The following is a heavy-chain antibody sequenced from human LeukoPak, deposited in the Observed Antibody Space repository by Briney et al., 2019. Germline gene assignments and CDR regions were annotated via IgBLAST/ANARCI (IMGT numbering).Heavy chain of an antibody. D-gene: IGHD6-19*01. CDR1: GGSISSGGYY. J-gene: IGHJ4*02. CDR2: IYHSGST. Sequence: SQTLSLTCTVSGGSISSGGYYWSWIRQPPGKGLEWIGYIYHSGSTYYNPSLKSRVTISVDRSKSQFSLKLRSVTAADTAVYYCARAAVAGTSLDYWGQGTLVTVSS. V-gene: IGHV4-30-2*01. CDR3: ARAAVAGTSLDY.